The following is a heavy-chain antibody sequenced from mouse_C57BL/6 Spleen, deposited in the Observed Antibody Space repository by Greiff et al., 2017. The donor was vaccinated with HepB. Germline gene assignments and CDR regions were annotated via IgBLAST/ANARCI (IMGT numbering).Heavy chain of an antibody. CDR1: GYTFTDYE. V-gene: IGHV1-15*01. CDR3: TRSPGAWFAY. Sequence: VQLQQSGAELVRPGASVTLSCKASGYTFTDYEMHWVKQTPVHGLEWIGAIDPETGGTAYNQKFKGKAILTADKSSRTAYMELRSLTSEDSAFYCCTRSPGAWFAYWGQGTLVTVSA. CDR2: IDPETGGT. J-gene: IGHJ3*01.